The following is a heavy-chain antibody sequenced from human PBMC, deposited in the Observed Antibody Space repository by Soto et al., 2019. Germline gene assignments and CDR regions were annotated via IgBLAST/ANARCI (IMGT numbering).Heavy chain of an antibody. J-gene: IGHJ4*02. D-gene: IGHD5-18*01. CDR2: SLPLFGIT. CDR1: GGTFSSHG. CDR3: AGDPGYGVVS. V-gene: IGHV1-69*12. Sequence: QVQLVQSGAEVKKPGSSVKVSCKASGGTFSSHGFNWVRQAPGHGLEWIGGSLPLFGITNHTQKFQDRITITADASTTTAHVEMRGLEADETAVYYCAGDPGYGVVSWGQRTLLTVPS.